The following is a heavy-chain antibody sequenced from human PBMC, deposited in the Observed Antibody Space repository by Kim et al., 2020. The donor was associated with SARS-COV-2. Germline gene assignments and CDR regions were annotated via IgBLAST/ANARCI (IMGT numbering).Heavy chain of an antibody. J-gene: IGHJ2*01. CDR1: GYTFTSYA. Sequence: ASVKVSCKASGYTFTSYAMNWVRQAPGQGLEWMGWINTNTGNPTYAQGFTGRFVFSLDTSVSTAYLQISSLKAEDTAVYYCARVGWLQLPWYFDLWGRGTLVTVSS. V-gene: IGHV7-4-1*02. D-gene: IGHD5-12*01. CDR3: ARVGWLQLPWYFDL. CDR2: INTNTGNP.